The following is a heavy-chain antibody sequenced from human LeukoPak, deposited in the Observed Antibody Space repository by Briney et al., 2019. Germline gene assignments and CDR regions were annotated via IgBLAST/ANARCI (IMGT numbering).Heavy chain of an antibody. V-gene: IGHV3-23*01. J-gene: IGHJ4*02. CDR3: AKLLYYYDSSQPY. CDR1: GFTSSNYA. Sequence: GGSLRLSCAASGFTSSNYAMSWVRQAPGKGLEWVSTLSGSGDSTYADSVKGRFTISRDNSKNTLYLQMNSLRAEDTAVYYCAKLLYYYDSSQPYWGQGTLVTVSS. D-gene: IGHD3-22*01. CDR2: LSGSGDST.